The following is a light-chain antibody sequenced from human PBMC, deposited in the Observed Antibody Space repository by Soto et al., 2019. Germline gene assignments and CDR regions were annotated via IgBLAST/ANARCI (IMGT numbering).Light chain of an antibody. CDR1: QSITNR. V-gene: IGKV1-5*01. CDR3: QLCSSPPIT. CDR2: DAL. J-gene: IGKJ5*01. Sequence: IHMTQYNSTVSAPVGDRVAITCRSSQSITNRLAWYQLKPGKAPKVLIYDALNLESGVPSRFSGSGSGTEFTLTISSLQSEDFTTYYCQLCSSPPITFGQGGRLE.